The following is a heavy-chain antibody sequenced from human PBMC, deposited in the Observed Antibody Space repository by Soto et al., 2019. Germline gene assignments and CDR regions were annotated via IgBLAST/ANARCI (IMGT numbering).Heavy chain of an antibody. CDR3: ARVFSDSSSFFDP. CDR2: IYYSGST. V-gene: IGHV4-31*02. CDR1: Y. D-gene: IGHD6-13*01. Sequence: YWIGWVRQMPGKGLEWIGYIYYSGSTYYNPSLKSRVTISVDTSKNQFSLKLSSVTAADTAVYYCARVFSDSSSFFDPWGQGTLVTVSS. J-gene: IGHJ5*02.